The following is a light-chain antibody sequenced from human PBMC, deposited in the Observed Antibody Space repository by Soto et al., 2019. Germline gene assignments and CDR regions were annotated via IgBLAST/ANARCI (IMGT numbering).Light chain of an antibody. CDR3: LQDHNYPLT. CDR2: AAT. CDR1: QGIGND. J-gene: IGKJ4*01. Sequence: AIQMAQSPSSLSASVGDRVTITCRGSQGIGNDVGWYQQKPGKAPKLLLYAATTLQSGVPSRFSGTRSGTDFTLTISSLQPEDFATYYCLQDHNYPLTFGGGTKVEIK. V-gene: IGKV1-6*02.